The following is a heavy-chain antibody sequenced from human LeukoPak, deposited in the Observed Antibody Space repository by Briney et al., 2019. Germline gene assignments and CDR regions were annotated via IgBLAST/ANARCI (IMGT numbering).Heavy chain of an antibody. Sequence: PSETLSLTCAVYGGSFSGYYWSWIRQPPGKGLEWIGEINHSGSTNYNPSLKSRVTISVDTSKNQFSLKLSSVTAADTAVYYCASSISGYGNFDYWGQGTLVTVSP. CDR2: INHSGST. D-gene: IGHD5-12*01. CDR3: ASSISGYGNFDY. CDR1: GGSFSGYY. J-gene: IGHJ4*02. V-gene: IGHV4-34*01.